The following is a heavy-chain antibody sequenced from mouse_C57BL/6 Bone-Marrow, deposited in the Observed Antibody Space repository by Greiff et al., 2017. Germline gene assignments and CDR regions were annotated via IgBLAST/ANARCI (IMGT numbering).Heavy chain of an antibody. CDR2: ISNGGGST. CDR1: GFTFSDYY. J-gene: IGHJ1*03. Sequence: EVKLMESGGGLVQPGGSLKLSCAASGFTFSDYYMYWVRQTPEKRLEWVAYISNGGGSTYYPDTVKGRFTISRDNAKNTLYLQMSRLKSEDTAMYYCARHYYDYDGGYFDVWGTGTTVTVSS. CDR3: ARHYYDYDGGYFDV. V-gene: IGHV5-12*01. D-gene: IGHD2-4*01.